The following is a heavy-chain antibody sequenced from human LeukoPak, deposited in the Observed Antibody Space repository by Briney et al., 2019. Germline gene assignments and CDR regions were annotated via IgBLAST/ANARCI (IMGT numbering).Heavy chain of an antibody. CDR1: GGTFISYT. CDR3: ARDLSDYDFWSGYYDDAFDI. Sequence: SXKVSCKASGGTFISYTISWVRQAPGQRLEWMGRIIPILGIANYEQKFQGRVTITADKSTSTAYMELSSLRSEDTAVYYCARDLSDYDFWSGYYDDAFDIWGQGTMVTVSS. D-gene: IGHD3-3*01. J-gene: IGHJ3*02. CDR2: IIPILGIA. V-gene: IGHV1-69*04.